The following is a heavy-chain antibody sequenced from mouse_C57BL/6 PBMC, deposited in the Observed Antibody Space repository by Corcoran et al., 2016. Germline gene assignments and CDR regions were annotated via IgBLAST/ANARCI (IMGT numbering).Heavy chain of an antibody. CDR1: GYTFTEYT. V-gene: IGHV1-62-2*01. J-gene: IGHJ4*01. D-gene: IGHD2-1*01. CDR3: ARHEERGNPYYYAMDY. CDR2: FYPGSGSI. Sequence: QVQLQQSGAELVKPGASVTLSCKASGYTFTEYTIHWVKQRSGQGLEWIGWFYPGSGSIKYNEKFKDKATLTADKSSSTVYMELSRLTSEDSAVYFCARHEERGNPYYYAMDYWGQGTSVTVSS.